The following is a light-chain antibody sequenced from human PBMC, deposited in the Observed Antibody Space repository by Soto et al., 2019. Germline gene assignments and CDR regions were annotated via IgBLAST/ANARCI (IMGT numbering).Light chain of an antibody. CDR1: QSISTW. V-gene: IGKV1-5*01. J-gene: IGKJ1*01. Sequence: DIQMTQSPSTLSASVGDRVTITCRASQSISTWLAWYQQKPGKAPKLLIYDASSLESGVPSRFSGSGSGTELTLTISSLQPDDFATYYCQQYYAYSWTFGQGTKV. CDR3: QQYYAYSWT. CDR2: DAS.